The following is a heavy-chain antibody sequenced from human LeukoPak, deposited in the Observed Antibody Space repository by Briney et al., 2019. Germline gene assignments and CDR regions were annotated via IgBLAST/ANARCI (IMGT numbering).Heavy chain of an antibody. CDR1: GGSITSSSDY. V-gene: IGHV4-39*01. Sequence: SETLSLTCTVSGGSITSSSDYWGWIGQAPGKGLEWIGSFFVSGSTHYNPSLRSRATLFVDTSKNQFSLKLTSMTAADAATYFCARQFATAAADTRGYFDYWGQGTVVAVSS. J-gene: IGHJ4*02. D-gene: IGHD6-25*01. CDR3: ARQFATAAADTRGYFDY. CDR2: FFVSGST.